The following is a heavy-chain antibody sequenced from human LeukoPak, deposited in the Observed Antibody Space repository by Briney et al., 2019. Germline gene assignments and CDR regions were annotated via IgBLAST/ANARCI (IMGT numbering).Heavy chain of an antibody. V-gene: IGHV1-69*04. CDR2: IIPILGIA. D-gene: IGHD5-18*01. CDR1: GGTFSSYA. J-gene: IGHJ4*02. CDR3: ARSVDTAMVSVY. Sequence: ASVKVSCKASGGTFSSYAISWVRQAPGQGLEWMGRIIPILGIANYAQKFQGRVTVTADKSTSTAYMELSSLRSEDTAVYYCARSVDTAMVSVYWGQGTLVTVSS.